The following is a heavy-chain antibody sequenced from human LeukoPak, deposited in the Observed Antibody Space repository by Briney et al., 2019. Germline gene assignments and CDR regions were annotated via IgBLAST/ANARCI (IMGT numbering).Heavy chain of an antibody. V-gene: IGHV4-59*01. Sequence: PSETLSLTCTVFGDSISRYFWSWIRQSPGKGLEWIGYVHYSGSTSYNPSLTSRVSMSLDTSKNQFSLKVSSVTASDTAIYYCARDPRRDYGDYFDDWGQGTLVTVSP. D-gene: IGHD3-16*01. CDR1: GDSISRYF. CDR3: ARDPRRDYGDYFDD. J-gene: IGHJ4*02. CDR2: VHYSGST.